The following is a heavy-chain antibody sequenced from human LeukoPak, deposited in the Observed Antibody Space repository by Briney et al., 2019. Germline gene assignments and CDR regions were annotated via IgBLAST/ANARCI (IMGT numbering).Heavy chain of an antibody. V-gene: IGHV4-39*01. CDR1: GGSISSSSYY. CDR2: IYYSGST. CDR3: ARWSGGNSVDY. Sequence: SETLSLTCTVSGGSISSSSYYWGWIRQPPGKGLEWIESIYYSGSTYYNPSLKSRVTISVDTSKNQFSLKLSSVTAADTAVYYCARWSGGNSVDYWGQGTLVTVSS. D-gene: IGHD4-23*01. J-gene: IGHJ4*02.